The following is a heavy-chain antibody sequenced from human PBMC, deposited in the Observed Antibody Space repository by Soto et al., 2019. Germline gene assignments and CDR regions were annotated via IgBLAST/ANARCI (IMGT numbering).Heavy chain of an antibody. CDR3: ARAQDVRFGDLSDFDY. V-gene: IGHV4-34*01. D-gene: IGHD3-10*01. Sequence: SETLSLTCAVYGGSFSGYYWSWIRQPPGKGLEWIGEINHSGSTNYNPSLKSRVTISVDTSKNQFSLKLSSVTAADTAVYYCARAQDVRFGDLSDFDYWGQGTLVTVSS. J-gene: IGHJ4*02. CDR1: GGSFSGYY. CDR2: INHSGST.